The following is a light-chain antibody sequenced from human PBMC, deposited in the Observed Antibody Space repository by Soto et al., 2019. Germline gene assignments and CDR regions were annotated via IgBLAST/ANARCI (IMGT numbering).Light chain of an antibody. CDR1: SSNIGAGYD. J-gene: IGLJ2*01. Sequence: QAVVTQPPSVSGAPGQRVTISGTGSSSNIGAGYDVKWYQQLPGTAPKLLIHGNSNRPSGVPDRFSGSKSGTSASLAITGLHAEDEADYYCQSYDSSLSAVVFGGGTKLTVL. V-gene: IGLV1-40*01. CDR2: GNS. CDR3: QSYDSSLSAVV.